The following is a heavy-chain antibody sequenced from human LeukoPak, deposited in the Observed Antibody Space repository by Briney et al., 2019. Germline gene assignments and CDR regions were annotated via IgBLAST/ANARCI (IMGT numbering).Heavy chain of an antibody. Sequence: GGSLRLSCAASGFTFSSYSTNWVRQAPGKGLEWVSSISSSSSYIYYADSVKGRFTISRDNAKNSLYLQMNSLRAEDTAVYYCARDRGSTGGFDYWGQGTLVTVSS. CDR2: ISSSSSYI. CDR1: GFTFSSYS. CDR3: ARDRGSTGGFDY. J-gene: IGHJ4*02. D-gene: IGHD3-10*01. V-gene: IGHV3-21*01.